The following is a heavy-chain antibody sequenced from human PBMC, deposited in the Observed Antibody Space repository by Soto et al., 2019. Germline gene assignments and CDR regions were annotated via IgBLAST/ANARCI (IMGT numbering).Heavy chain of an antibody. J-gene: IGHJ4*02. D-gene: IGHD1-26*01. CDR3: ARYSGSYWHYLDF. V-gene: IGHV5-51*01. Sequence: PGESLKISCKGSGYSIASHWVAWVRQMPEKGLEWIGTIYPGDSDTKYSPAFRGQVTISADTSVSTAYLQWRSLEATDSAIYYCARYSGSYWHYLDFWGQGTLVTVSS. CDR1: GYSIASHW. CDR2: IYPGDSDT.